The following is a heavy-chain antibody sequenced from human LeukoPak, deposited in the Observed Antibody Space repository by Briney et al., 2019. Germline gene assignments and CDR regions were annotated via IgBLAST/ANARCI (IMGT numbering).Heavy chain of an antibody. Sequence: GGSLRLSCTASGFTFGDYAMSWFRQAPGKGLEWVSVIYSGGSTYYADSVKGRFTISRDNSKNTLYLQMNSLRAEDTAVYYCARALMYYDILTGRDAFDIWGQGTMVTVSS. CDR3: ARALMYYDILTGRDAFDI. V-gene: IGHV3-53*01. CDR1: GFTFGDYA. CDR2: IYSGGST. D-gene: IGHD3-9*01. J-gene: IGHJ3*02.